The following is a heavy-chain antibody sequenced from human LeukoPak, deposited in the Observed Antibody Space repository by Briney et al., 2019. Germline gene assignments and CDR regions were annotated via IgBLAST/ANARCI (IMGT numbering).Heavy chain of an antibody. J-gene: IGHJ4*02. CDR3: ARAQDFSDSSGPNYLDF. Sequence: GSLRLSCAASGFTFSSYAMHWIRQSPGKGLEWIGSFSHRGGSYHNPSLKSRVTISVDTSKNQFSLKLLSVTAADTAVYYCARAQDFSDSSGPNYLDFWGQGILVTVSS. V-gene: IGHV4-38-2*01. CDR1: GFTFSSYA. D-gene: IGHD3-22*01. CDR2: FSHRGGS.